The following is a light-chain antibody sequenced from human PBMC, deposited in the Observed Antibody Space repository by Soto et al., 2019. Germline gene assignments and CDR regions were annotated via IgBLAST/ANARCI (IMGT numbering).Light chain of an antibody. J-gene: IGLJ1*01. Sequence: QSALTQPASVSGSPGQSITISCTGASSDVGGFDHVSWYQQHPGKVPRLLIYDVSSRPSGVSDRFSGSKSGNTASLTISGLQAEDEADCYCNSFTTTNTYVFGTGTKLTVL. CDR1: SSDVGGFDH. CDR3: NSFTTTNTYV. CDR2: DVS. V-gene: IGLV2-14*03.